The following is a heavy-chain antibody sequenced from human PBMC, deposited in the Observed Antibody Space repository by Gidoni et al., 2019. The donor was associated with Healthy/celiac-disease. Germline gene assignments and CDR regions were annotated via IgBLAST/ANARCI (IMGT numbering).Heavy chain of an antibody. CDR2: IYHSGST. CDR3: ATLVTTVTTPFDY. V-gene: IGHV4-4*02. CDR1: GGSISSSNW. Sequence: QVQLQESGPGLVKPSGTLSLTCAVPGGSISSSNWWSWVRQPPGKGLEWIGEIYHSGSTNYNPSLKSRVTIAVDKSKNQFSLKLSSVTAADTAVYYCATLVTTVTTPFDYWGQGTLVTVSS. D-gene: IGHD4-17*01. J-gene: IGHJ4*02.